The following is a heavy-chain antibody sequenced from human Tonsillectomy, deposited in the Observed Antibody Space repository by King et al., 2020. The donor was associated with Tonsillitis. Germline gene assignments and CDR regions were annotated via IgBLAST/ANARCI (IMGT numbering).Heavy chain of an antibody. CDR2: IYSGGST. J-gene: IGHJ3*02. V-gene: IGHV3-53*01. Sequence: VQLVESGGGLIQPGGSLRLSCAASGFTVSSNYMSWVRQAPGKGLEWVSVIYSGGSTYYADPVKGRFTIYRDNSKNTLYLQMNSLRAEDTGVYYFARELGSAFDIWGQGTMVTVSS. CDR3: ARELGSAFDI. D-gene: IGHD7-27*01. CDR1: GFTVSSNY.